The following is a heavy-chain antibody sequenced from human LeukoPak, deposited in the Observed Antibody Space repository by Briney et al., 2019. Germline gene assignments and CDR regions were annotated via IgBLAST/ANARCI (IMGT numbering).Heavy chain of an antibody. CDR1: GGSIHSY. CDR2: ISGSGTI. CDR3: AREYLDMTTVTTGHFDY. D-gene: IGHD4-17*01. J-gene: IGHJ4*02. Sequence: PSESLSLTCTVSGGSIHSYWSWIRQPAGRGLEWIGRISGSGTITYNSALQSRLTISIDTSKNQFSLKLMSVTAADTAVYYCAREYLDMTTVTTGHFDYWGQGTLVTVSS. V-gene: IGHV4-4*07.